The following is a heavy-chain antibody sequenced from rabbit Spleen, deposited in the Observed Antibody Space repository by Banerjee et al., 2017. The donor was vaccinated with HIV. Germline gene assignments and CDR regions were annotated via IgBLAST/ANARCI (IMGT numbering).Heavy chain of an antibody. J-gene: IGHJ6*01. CDR1: GFSFSSSWY. V-gene: IGHV1S40*01. D-gene: IGHD4-1*01. CDR2: IYGGSSGTT. Sequence: QSLEESGGDLVKPGGTLTLTSTASGFSFSSSWYMCWVRQAPGKGLEWIACIYGGSSGTTYYASWAKGRFTISKTSSTTVTLQMTSLTVADTATYFCARDLDGVIGWNFGWWGPGTLVTVS. CDR3: ARDLDGVIGWNFGW.